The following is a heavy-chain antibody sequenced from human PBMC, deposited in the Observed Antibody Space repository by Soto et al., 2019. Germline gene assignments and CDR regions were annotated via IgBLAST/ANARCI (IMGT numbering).Heavy chain of an antibody. CDR2: IYYKGNT. Sequence: QVQLHESGTGLVKSSETLSLMCSVSGGSVSSGSFYWSWIRQPPGKGLEWIGHIYYKGNTKYSPCPKSRLTIAVDTSNNRFSLNLRSVTAADTAVYFCARLYYSAHSGSYYFDYWGQGAPVTVSS. CDR3: ARLYYSAHSGSYYFDY. CDR1: GGSVSSGSFY. D-gene: IGHD1-26*01. V-gene: IGHV4-61*01. J-gene: IGHJ4*02.